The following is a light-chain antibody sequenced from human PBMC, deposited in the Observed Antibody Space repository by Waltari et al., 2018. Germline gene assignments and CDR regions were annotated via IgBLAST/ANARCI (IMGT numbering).Light chain of an antibody. V-gene: IGKV3-20*01. Sequence: ETVLTQSPGTLSLSPGERATLSCRASQSVTSNYLAWYQQKPGQAPRLLIYGASSRATGIPDRFSCSGSGTEFTLTISRLEPEDFAVYYCQQYDNSPRYTFGQGTKLEIK. CDR3: QQYDNSPRYT. CDR2: GAS. J-gene: IGKJ2*01. CDR1: QSVTSNY.